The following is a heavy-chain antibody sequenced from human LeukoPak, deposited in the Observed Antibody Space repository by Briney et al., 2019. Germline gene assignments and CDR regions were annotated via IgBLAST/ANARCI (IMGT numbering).Heavy chain of an antibody. D-gene: IGHD5-12*01. V-gene: IGHV3-7*01. Sequence: GGSLRLSCAASGFTLSGYWMSWVRQAPGKGLEWVARLHADGIERYYVDPVKGRFTISRDNAKNSLHLQMYSLRLDDTAVYYCARGGYGFDYLGQGTLVTVSS. J-gene: IGHJ4*02. CDR2: LHADGIER. CDR3: ARGGYGFDY. CDR1: GFTLSGYW.